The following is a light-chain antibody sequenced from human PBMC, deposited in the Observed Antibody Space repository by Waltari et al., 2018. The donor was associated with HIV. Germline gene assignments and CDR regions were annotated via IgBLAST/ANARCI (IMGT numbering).Light chain of an antibody. J-gene: IGKJ2*01. V-gene: IGKV3-15*01. Sequence: EIVMTQSPATLSVSPGERATLSCRASQSIGSRLAWYQQKPGQAPRLLIYGASTRATGIPARISGSGSGTDFTRTISSLQSEDVAVYYCQQYNAWPPYTFGQGTKLEIK. CDR2: GAS. CDR1: QSIGSR. CDR3: QQYNAWPPYT.